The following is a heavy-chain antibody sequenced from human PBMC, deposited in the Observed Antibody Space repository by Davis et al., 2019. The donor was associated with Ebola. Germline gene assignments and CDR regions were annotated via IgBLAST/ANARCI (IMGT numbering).Heavy chain of an antibody. D-gene: IGHD6-6*01. V-gene: IGHV3-21*04. CDR1: GFTFSIYT. CDR3: AGIAARAYYYGMDV. J-gene: IGHJ6*02. Sequence: GESLKISCAASGFTFSIYTMNWVRQAPGEGLEWVSSISSSGSYIYYPDSVRGRFTISRDNAKNSLYLQMNSLRAEDTAVYYCAGIAARAYYYGMDVWGQGTTVTVSS. CDR2: ISSSGSYI.